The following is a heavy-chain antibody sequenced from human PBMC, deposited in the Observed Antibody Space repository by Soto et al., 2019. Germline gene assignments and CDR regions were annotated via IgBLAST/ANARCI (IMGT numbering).Heavy chain of an antibody. CDR1: GGTFSNYA. CDR2: IVPIFGTT. CDR3: ARDEAVAGLYNYHGLDV. J-gene: IGHJ6*02. D-gene: IGHD6-19*01. Sequence: QVQLVQSGAEVKKPGSSVKVSCKVSGGTFSNYAIDWVRLAPGHGLEWMGGIVPIFGTTYYTQKFQGRATITADDSTTTAYLEMSSLRSEDTAIYYCARDEAVAGLYNYHGLDVWGQGTAVTVSS. V-gene: IGHV1-69*12.